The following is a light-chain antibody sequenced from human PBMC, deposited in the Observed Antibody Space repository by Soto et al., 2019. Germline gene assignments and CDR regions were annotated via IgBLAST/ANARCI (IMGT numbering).Light chain of an antibody. CDR1: TSNLGAGYD. CDR2: GNR. Sequence: QPVLMQPPSVSGAPGQRVTLSCTGNTSNLGAGYDVHWYQQLPGAAPKLVIFGNRNRPSGVPERFSGSKSGTSASLAITGLQAEDEADYYCQAYDYTLTASVFGGGPKLTVL. J-gene: IGLJ3*02. CDR3: QAYDYTLTASV. V-gene: IGLV1-40*01.